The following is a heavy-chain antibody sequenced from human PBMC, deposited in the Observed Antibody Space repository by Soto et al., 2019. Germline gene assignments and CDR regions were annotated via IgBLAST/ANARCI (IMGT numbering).Heavy chain of an antibody. CDR3: ATGPYGSEGYSTRAKGNWFDP. D-gene: IGHD3-10*01. CDR2: ISANGGST. CDR1: GFTLSSYA. V-gene: IGHV3-23*01. Sequence: PGGSLRLSCASSGFTLSSYAMSWVRQAPGKGLEWVSAISANGGSTYYADSVKGRFTISRDDSKNTLYLQMSSLSAEDTAVYFCATGPYGSEGYSTRAKGNWFDPWGQGTLVTVSS. J-gene: IGHJ5*02.